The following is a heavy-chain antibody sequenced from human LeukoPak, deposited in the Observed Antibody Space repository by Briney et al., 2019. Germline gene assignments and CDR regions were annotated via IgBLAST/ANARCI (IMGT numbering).Heavy chain of an antibody. CDR3: AREKYYYYGSGSFSYFDY. D-gene: IGHD3-10*01. CDR1: GGTFSSYA. Sequence: SVKVSCKASGGTFSSYAISWVRQAPGQGLEWMGGIIPIFGTANYAQKFQGRVTITADGSTSTAYMELSSLRSEDTAVYYCAREKYYYYGSGSFSYFDYWGQGTLVTVSS. V-gene: IGHV1-69*13. CDR2: IIPIFGTA. J-gene: IGHJ4*02.